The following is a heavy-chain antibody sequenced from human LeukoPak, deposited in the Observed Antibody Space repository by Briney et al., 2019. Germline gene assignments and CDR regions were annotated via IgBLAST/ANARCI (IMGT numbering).Heavy chain of an antibody. V-gene: IGHV3-20*04. D-gene: IGHD2-15*01. CDR1: GFTFDDYG. CDR2: INWNGGST. J-gene: IGHJ4*02. CDR3: AGSRSGDCSGGSCYSDY. Sequence: GGSLRLSCAASGFTFDDYGMSWVRQAPGKGLEWVSGINWNGGSTGYADSVKGRFTISRDNAKNSLYLQMNSLRAEDTALYYCAGSRSGDCSGGSCYSDYWGQGTLVTVSS.